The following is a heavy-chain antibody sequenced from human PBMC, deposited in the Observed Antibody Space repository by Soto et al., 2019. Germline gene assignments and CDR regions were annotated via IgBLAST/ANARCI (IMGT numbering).Heavy chain of an antibody. V-gene: IGHV3-30*18. D-gene: IGHD3-10*01. Sequence: PGGSLRLSCAASGFTFSTYGMHWVRQAPGKGLERVAVISYDGNNKYHADSVKGRFTISRDNSKNTLYLQMNSLRAEDTAVYYCAKDSGRGSADYYFDYWGQGXLVTVYS. J-gene: IGHJ4*02. CDR2: ISYDGNNK. CDR3: AKDSGRGSADYYFDY. CDR1: GFTFSTYG.